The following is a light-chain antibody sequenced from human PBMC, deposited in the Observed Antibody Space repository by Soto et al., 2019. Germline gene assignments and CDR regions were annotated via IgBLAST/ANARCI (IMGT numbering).Light chain of an antibody. CDR1: QSISDY. CDR3: QQGYKIPPFT. CDR2: ATS. Sequence: DIQMTQSPSSLSASVGDRVTITCRASQSISDYLNWYQQKPGKAPRLLIYATSTLQSGVPSRFSGSGSGTDFTLTISSLQPDDFATYYCQQGYKIPPFTFGPGTKVDLK. V-gene: IGKV1-39*01. J-gene: IGKJ3*01.